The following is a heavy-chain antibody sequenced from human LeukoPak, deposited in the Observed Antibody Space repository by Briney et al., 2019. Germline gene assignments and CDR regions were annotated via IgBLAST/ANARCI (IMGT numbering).Heavy chain of an antibody. V-gene: IGHV4-59*08. CDR2: IYYSGST. CDR3: ARREYCSGGTCYCFDY. J-gene: IGHJ4*02. CDR1: GGSISSYY. D-gene: IGHD2-15*01. Sequence: SETLSLTCTVSGGSISSYYWSWIRQPPGKGLEWIGHIYYSGSTNYNPSLKSRVTISVDTSKNQFSLKPSSVTAADTAVYYCARREYCSGGTCYCFDYWGQGTLVTVSS.